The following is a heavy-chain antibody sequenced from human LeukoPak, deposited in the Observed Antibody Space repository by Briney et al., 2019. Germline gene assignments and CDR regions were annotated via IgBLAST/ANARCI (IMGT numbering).Heavy chain of an antibody. CDR3: AREIGVRVSSYYFDY. D-gene: IGHD3-10*01. CDR1: GGSISSSNW. J-gene: IGHJ4*02. CDR2: IYHSGST. Sequence: SETLSLTCAVSGGSISSSNWWSWVRQPPGKGLEWIGEIYHSGSTNYNPSLKSRVTISVDTSKNQFSLKLSSVTAADTAVYYCAREIGVRVSSYYFDYWGQGTLVTVSS. V-gene: IGHV4-4*02.